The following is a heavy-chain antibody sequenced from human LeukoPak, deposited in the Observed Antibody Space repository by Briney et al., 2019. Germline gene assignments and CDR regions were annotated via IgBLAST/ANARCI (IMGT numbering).Heavy chain of an antibody. V-gene: IGHV3-23*01. CDR3: AKDYYGCGDHYNYVACDM. CDR1: GFTFSSYA. D-gene: IGHD3-10*01. Sequence: GGSLRLSCAASGFTFSSYAMTWVRQAPGKGLEWVSSINDIGGSTTYYADSVKGRFTISRDNSKSTLYLQMNSLRADDTAVYHCAKDYYGCGDHYNYVACDMWGQGPMVTVSS. CDR2: INDIGGSTT. J-gene: IGHJ3*02.